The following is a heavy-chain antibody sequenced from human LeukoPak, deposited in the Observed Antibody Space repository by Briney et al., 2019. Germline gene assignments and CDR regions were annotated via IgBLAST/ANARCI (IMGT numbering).Heavy chain of an antibody. CDR2: ISFSSSYP. D-gene: IGHD3-22*01. J-gene: IGHJ4*02. Sequence: GGSLRLSCAASGFTFSDYYMTWIRQAPGEGLEWGSYISFSSSYPNYEDAVTDQFPISRDNATISLDLQMNNLRAEDTAVYYAARAVYYYDRSSDTVGRRFYFDSWGQGTLVTVSS. CDR1: GFTFSDYY. CDR3: ARAVYYYDRSSDTVGRRFYFDS. V-gene: IGHV3-11*03.